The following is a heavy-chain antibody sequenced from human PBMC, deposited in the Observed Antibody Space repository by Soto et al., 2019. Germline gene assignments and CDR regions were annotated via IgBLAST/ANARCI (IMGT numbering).Heavy chain of an antibody. CDR2: IYYSGST. V-gene: IGHV4-31*03. J-gene: IGHJ4*02. CDR3: ARGVTGTKGPFDY. Sequence: SETLSLTCTVSGGSISSGGYYWGWIRQHPGKGLEWIGYIYYSGSTYYNPSLKSRVTISVDTSKNQFSLKLSSVTAADTAVYYCARGVTGTKGPFDYWGQGTLVTVSS. D-gene: IGHD1-20*01. CDR1: GGSISSGGYY.